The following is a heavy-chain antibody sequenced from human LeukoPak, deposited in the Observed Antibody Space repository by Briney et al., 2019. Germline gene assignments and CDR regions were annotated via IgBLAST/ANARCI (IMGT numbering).Heavy chain of an antibody. V-gene: IGHV4-39*01. Sequence: SETLSLTCTVSGGSISSSSDYWGWIRQPPGKGLEWIGSMYYSGSTYYNPSLNSRVTISVDTSKNQFSLKLSSVTAADTAVYYCARHSGDYYESSGYYFGYRGYYYMDVWGKGTTVTVSS. J-gene: IGHJ6*03. CDR2: MYYSGST. CDR3: ARHSGDYYESSGYYFGYRGYYYMDV. D-gene: IGHD3-22*01. CDR1: GGSISSSSDY.